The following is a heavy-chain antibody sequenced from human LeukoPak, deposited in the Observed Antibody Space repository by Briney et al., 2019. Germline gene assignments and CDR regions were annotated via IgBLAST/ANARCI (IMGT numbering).Heavy chain of an antibody. Sequence: PGGSLRLSCAASGFTFSSYSMNWVRQAPGKGLEWVSYISSSSSTIYYADSVKGRFTISRDNAKNSLYLQMNSLRAEDTAVYYCASTQEGRYCSSTSCPGMAKTYGAFDIWGQGTLVTVSS. J-gene: IGHJ3*02. CDR1: GFTFSSYS. V-gene: IGHV3-48*01. D-gene: IGHD2-2*01. CDR2: ISSSSSTI. CDR3: ASTQEGRYCSSTSCPGMAKTYGAFDI.